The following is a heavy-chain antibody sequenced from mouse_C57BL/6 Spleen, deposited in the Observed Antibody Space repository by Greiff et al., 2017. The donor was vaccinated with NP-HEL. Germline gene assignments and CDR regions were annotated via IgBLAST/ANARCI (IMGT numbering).Heavy chain of an antibody. CDR1: GYTFTSYG. J-gene: IGHJ2*01. Sequence: QVQLQQSGAELARPGASVKLSCKASGYTFTSYGISWVKQRPGQGLEWIGNINPSNGGTNYNEKFKSKATLTVDKSSSTAYMQLSSLTSEDSAVYYCARGGYWGQGTTLTVSS. CDR3: ARGGY. CDR2: INPSNGGT. V-gene: IGHV1-53*01.